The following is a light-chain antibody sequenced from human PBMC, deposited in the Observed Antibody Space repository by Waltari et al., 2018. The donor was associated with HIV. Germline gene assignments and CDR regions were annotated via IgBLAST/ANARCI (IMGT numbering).Light chain of an antibody. CDR2: DVS. Sequence: QSALTQPASVSGSPGQSITISCTGTSSDVGGYNYVSWYQQHPGKAPKLMIYDVSKWPSGVSNRFSGSKSGNTASLTISGLQAEDEADYYCSSYTSSITRVFGGGTKLTVL. CDR3: SSYTSSITRV. CDR1: SSDVGGYNY. J-gene: IGLJ2*01. V-gene: IGLV2-14*01.